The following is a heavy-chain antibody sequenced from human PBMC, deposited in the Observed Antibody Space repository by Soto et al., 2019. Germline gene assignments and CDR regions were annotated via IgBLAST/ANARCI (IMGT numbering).Heavy chain of an antibody. Sequence: GGSLRLSCAASGFTFRNYGMHWVRQAPGKGLEWVAVISHDGSDKYYADSMKGRFIISRDNSENTLFLNMNSLKPEDTAVYYCAKENQHLVHDYWGQGTLVTVSS. J-gene: IGHJ4*02. CDR2: ISHDGSDK. D-gene: IGHD6-13*01. CDR3: AKENQHLVHDY. V-gene: IGHV3-30*18. CDR1: GFTFRNYG.